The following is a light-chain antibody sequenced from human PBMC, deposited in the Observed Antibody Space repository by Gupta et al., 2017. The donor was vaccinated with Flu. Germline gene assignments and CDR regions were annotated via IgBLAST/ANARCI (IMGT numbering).Light chain of an antibody. J-gene: IGLJ3*02. V-gene: IGLV3-10*01. CDR3: YSTDSSGDHGV. Sequence: SYELTQPPSVSVSPGQTAMITCSGAALPKKFAYWYQQKSGQAPVLVIYDDSKRPSGIPERFSASSSGTVATLTVSRAQVEDEADYYCYSTDSSGDHGVFGGGTRLTVL. CDR1: ALPKKF. CDR2: DDS.